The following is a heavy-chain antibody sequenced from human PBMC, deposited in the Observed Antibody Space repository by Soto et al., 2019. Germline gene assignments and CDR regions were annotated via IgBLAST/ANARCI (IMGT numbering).Heavy chain of an antibody. CDR3: ARDRPHSSGHSFDY. V-gene: IGHV4-59*01. D-gene: IGHD3-22*01. CDR1: GGSIGSYY. CDR2: VHYSGNT. J-gene: IGHJ4*02. Sequence: SETLSLTCTVSGGSIGSYYWNWIRQAPGKPLEWIGYVHYSGNTDYNPSLRSRVTISVDTSKNQLSLKLTSMTAADTAVYYCARDRPHSSGHSFDYWGPGTLVTVSS.